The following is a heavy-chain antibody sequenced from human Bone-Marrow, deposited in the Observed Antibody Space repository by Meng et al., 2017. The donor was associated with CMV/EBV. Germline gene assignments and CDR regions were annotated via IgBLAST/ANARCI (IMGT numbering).Heavy chain of an antibody. Sequence: GESLKISCEASGFTFRSFTMHWVRQAPGKGPEWVAVISFDGNNKYYVDSVKGRFTISRDNFKRTLYLQMTNLRSEDTAVYYCATYSRAPAAMRAYFNHWGLGTRVTVSS. V-gene: IGHV3-30*04. CDR3: ATYSRAPAAMRAYFNH. J-gene: IGHJ4*02. CDR1: GFTFRSFT. D-gene: IGHD2-2*01. CDR2: ISFDGNNK.